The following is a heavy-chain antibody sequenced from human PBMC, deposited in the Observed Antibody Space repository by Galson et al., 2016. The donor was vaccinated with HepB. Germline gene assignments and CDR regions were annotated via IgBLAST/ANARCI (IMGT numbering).Heavy chain of an antibody. CDR1: GFSFTNYW. V-gene: IGHV5-51*01. CDR3: ARGDLTYYYDSGAYRDDAFDI. J-gene: IGHJ3*02. Sequence: QSGAEVKKPGESLKISCKGSGFSFTNYWIGWVRQMPGKGLEWMGIIYPGDSHIRYSPSFQGQVTISADKSNSTAYLQWSSLTASDTAMYYCARGDLTYYYDSGAYRDDAFDIWGQGTMVTVSS. D-gene: IGHD3-22*01. CDR2: IYPGDSHI.